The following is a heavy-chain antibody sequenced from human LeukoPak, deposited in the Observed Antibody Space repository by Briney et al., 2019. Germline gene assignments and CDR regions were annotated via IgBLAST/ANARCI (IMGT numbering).Heavy chain of an antibody. CDR2: ISGSGGST. V-gene: IGHV3-23*01. Sequence: GGSLRLSCAVSGFTFSSYAMRWVRQAPGEGLEGGSAISGSGGSTYYADSVKGRFTISRDNSKNTLYLQMNSLRAEDMAVYYCAKDRVVPAAIDAFDIGGQGTMLTVSS. D-gene: IGHD2-2*01. J-gene: IGHJ3*02. CDR1: GFTFSSYA. CDR3: AKDRVVPAAIDAFDI.